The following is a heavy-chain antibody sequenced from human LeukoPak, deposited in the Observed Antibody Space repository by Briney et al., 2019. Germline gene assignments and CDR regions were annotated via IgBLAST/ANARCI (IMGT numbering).Heavy chain of an antibody. Sequence: GSLRLSCAASGFTFSSYSMNWVRQAPGKGLEWVSSISSSSSYIYYADSVKGRFTISRDNAKNSLYLQMNSLRAEDTAVYYCARDLGSGWFVFDYWGQGTLVTVSS. J-gene: IGHJ4*02. D-gene: IGHD6-19*01. CDR2: ISSSSSYI. V-gene: IGHV3-21*01. CDR1: GFTFSSYS. CDR3: ARDLGSGWFVFDY.